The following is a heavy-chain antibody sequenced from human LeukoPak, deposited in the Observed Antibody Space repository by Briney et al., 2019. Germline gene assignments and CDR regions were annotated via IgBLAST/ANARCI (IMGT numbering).Heavy chain of an antibody. V-gene: IGHV1-18*01. Sequence: ASVKVSCKASGYTLTSYGISWVRQAPGQGLEWMGWISAYNGNTNYAQKLQGRVTMTTDTSTSTAYMELRSLRSDDTAVYYCARGARQWLSNWFDPWGQGTLVTVSS. J-gene: IGHJ5*02. CDR1: GYTLTSYG. D-gene: IGHD6-19*01. CDR3: ARGARQWLSNWFDP. CDR2: ISAYNGNT.